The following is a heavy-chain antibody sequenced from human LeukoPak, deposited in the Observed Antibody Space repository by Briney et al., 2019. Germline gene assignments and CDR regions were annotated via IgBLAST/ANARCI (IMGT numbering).Heavy chain of an antibody. CDR2: VAGSGST. Sequence: PSETLSLTCSVSGGSLNYYYWSWIRQPAGRGLEWIGRVAGSGSTNYNRSLRSRATMSVDKTKNQFSLTLTAVTAADTAVYYCVREGRTGDYEGYWGPGTLVTVSS. J-gene: IGHJ4*02. V-gene: IGHV4-4*07. CDR1: GGSLNYYY. D-gene: IGHD4-17*01. CDR3: VREGRTGDYEGY.